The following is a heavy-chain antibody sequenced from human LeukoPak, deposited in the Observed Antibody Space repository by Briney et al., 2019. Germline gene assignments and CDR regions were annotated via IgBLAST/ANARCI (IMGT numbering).Heavy chain of an antibody. J-gene: IGHJ4*02. CDR3: AKDGVSGGPFDN. D-gene: IGHD6-19*01. CDR1: GFTFSSYS. Sequence: GRSLRLSCAASGFTFSSYSMHWVRQAPGKGLEWVAVITYDGSNKYYADSVKGRFTISRDNSKNMVFLQMNSLTTDDTAVYYCAKDGVSGGPFDNWGQGTLVTVSS. V-gene: IGHV3-30*18. CDR2: ITYDGSNK.